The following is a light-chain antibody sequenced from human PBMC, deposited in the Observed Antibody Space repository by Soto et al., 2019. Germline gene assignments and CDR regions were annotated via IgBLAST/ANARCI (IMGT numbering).Light chain of an antibody. V-gene: IGKV1-5*03. CDR1: QTISSG. Sequence: DIVXTQSPSTLSGSLGDRVTITCRASQTISSGLAWYQQKPGKAPKLLIYKASTLESGVPSRFSGSGSGTEFTLTISSLQPDDFATYYCQQYNSYSETFGQGTKVELK. CDR3: QQYNSYSET. CDR2: KAS. J-gene: IGKJ1*01.